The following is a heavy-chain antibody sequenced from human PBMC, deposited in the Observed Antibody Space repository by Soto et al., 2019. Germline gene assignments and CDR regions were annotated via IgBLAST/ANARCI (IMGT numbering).Heavy chain of an antibody. J-gene: IGHJ6*03. Sequence: SETLSLTCAVYGVSFSGYYWSWIRQPPGKGLEWIGEINHSGSTNYNPSLKSRVTISVDTSKNQFSLKLSSVTAADTAVYYCARVPTVTTRLYYYYMDVWGKGTTVTVSS. CDR3: ARVPTVTTRLYYYYMDV. D-gene: IGHD4-4*01. CDR1: GVSFSGYY. CDR2: INHSGST. V-gene: IGHV4-34*01.